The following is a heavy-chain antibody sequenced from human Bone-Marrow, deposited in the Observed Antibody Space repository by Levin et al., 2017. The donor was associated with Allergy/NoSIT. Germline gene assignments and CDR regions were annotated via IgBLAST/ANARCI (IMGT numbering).Heavy chain of an antibody. CDR1: GYSISIGYY. V-gene: IGHV4-38-2*01. D-gene: IGHD3-10*01. CDR2: IYHSGGT. Sequence: PGGSLRLSCAVSGYSISIGYYWGWIRQPPGKGLEWIGSIYHSGGTYYNPSLKSRVTVSPDTSRNQFSLRLSSVTAADTAVYYCARTLDYYGSGVFGFDFWGQGTMVTVSS. CDR3: ARTLDYYGSGVFGFDF. J-gene: IGHJ3*01.